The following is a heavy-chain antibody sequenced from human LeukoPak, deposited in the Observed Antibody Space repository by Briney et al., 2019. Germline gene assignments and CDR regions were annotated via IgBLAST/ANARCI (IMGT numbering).Heavy chain of an antibody. D-gene: IGHD4-17*01. V-gene: IGHV1-69*04. J-gene: IGHJ4*02. Sequence: SVKVSCKASGGTFSSYAISWVRQAPGQGLGWMGRIIPILGIANYAQKFQGRVTITADKSTSTAYMELSSPRSEDTAVYYCARDPTGFATVDYWGQGTLVTVSS. CDR3: ARDPTGFATVDY. CDR1: GGTFSSYA. CDR2: IIPILGIA.